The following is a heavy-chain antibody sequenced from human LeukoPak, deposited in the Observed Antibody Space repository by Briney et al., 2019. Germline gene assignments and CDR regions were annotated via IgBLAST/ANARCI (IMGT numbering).Heavy chain of an antibody. V-gene: IGHV3-66*01. CDR3: ARATQITILRGFDY. J-gene: IGHJ4*02. CDR2: IYSGGST. Sequence: GGPLRLSCAASGFTVSSNYMSWVRQAPGKGLEWVSVIYSGGSTYYADSVKGRFTISRDNSKNTLYLQMNSLRAEDTAVYCCARATQITILRGFDYWGQGTLVTVSS. CDR1: GFTVSSNY. D-gene: IGHD3-10*01.